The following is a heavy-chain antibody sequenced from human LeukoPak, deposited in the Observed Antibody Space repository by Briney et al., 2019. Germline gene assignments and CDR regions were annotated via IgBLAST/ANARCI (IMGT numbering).Heavy chain of an antibody. CDR3: AKDKSTVVTPLGAY. J-gene: IGHJ4*02. CDR2: ISGSGGST. CDR1: GFTFSSYA. Sequence: PGGSLRLSCAASGFTFSSYAMTWVRQAPGKGLEWVSAISGSGGSTYYADSVKGRFTISRDNSKNTLYPQMNSLRAEDTAVYYCAKDKSTVVTPLGAYWGQGTLVTVSS. V-gene: IGHV3-23*01. D-gene: IGHD4-23*01.